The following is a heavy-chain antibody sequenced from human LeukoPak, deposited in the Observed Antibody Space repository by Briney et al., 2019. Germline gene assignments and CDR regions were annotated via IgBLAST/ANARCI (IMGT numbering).Heavy chain of an antibody. J-gene: IGHJ6*03. V-gene: IGHV1-2*02. CDR1: GYTFTGYY. Sequence: ASVKVSCKASGYTFTGYYMHWVRQAPGQGLEWMGWINPNSGGTNYAQKFQGRVTMTRDTSISTAYMELSRLRSDDTAVYYGARYCSSTSCPVSMDVWGKGTTVTLSS. CDR2: INPNSGGT. CDR3: ARYCSSTSCPVSMDV. D-gene: IGHD2-2*01.